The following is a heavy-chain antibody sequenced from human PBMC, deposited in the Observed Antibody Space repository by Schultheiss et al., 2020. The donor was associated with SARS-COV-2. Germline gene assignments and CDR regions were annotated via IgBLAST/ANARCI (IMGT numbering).Heavy chain of an antibody. V-gene: IGHV4-34*01. CDR2: INHSGST. CDR3: AKARADDFWSGYHYFDY. J-gene: IGHJ4*02. Sequence: SQTLSLTCAVYGGSFSGYYWSWIRQPPGKGLEWIGEINHSGSTNYNPSLKSRVTISVDTSKNQFSLKLSSVTAADTAVYYCAKARADDFWSGYHYFDYWGQGALVTVSS. CDR1: GGSFSGYY. D-gene: IGHD3-3*01.